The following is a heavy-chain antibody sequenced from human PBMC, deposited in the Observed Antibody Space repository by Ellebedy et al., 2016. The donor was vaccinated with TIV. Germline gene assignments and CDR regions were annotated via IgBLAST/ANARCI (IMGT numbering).Heavy chain of an antibody. CDR3: ARAVFGTKFDF. CDR1: SGAFSGNY. J-gene: IGHJ4*02. D-gene: IGHD1-14*01. CDR2: FNHSGST. V-gene: IGHV4-34*01. Sequence: MPSETLSLTCAVYSGAFSGNYWSWIRQPPGKGLEWIGTFNHSGSTNYNPSLKSRVTISVDTSKNQLSLKLSSVTAADTAVYYCARAVFGTKFDFWGQGTLVTVSS.